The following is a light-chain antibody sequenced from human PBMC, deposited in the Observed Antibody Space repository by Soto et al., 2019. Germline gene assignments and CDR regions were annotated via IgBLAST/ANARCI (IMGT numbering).Light chain of an antibody. Sequence: QSVLTQPPSVSVAPGQKVTISCSGSSSNIGNNYVSWYQQLPGTAPKLLVYDNNKRPSGIPDRFSGSKSGTSATLGITELQTGDEADYYCGTWDSSLSAWVFGGGTKLTVL. CDR1: SSNIGNNY. CDR2: DNN. V-gene: IGLV1-51*01. J-gene: IGLJ3*02. CDR3: GTWDSSLSAWV.